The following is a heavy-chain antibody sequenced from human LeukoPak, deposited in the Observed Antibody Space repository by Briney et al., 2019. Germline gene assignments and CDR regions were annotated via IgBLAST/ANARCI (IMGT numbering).Heavy chain of an antibody. CDR1: GGSISSSSYY. CDR2: IYYSGST. V-gene: IGHV4-39*07. CDR3: ASNSPYYYDSSGYYLY. J-gene: IGHJ4*02. Sequence: PSETPSLTCTVSGGSISSSSYYWGWIRQPPGKGLEWIGSIYYSGSTYYNPSLKSRVTISVDTSKNQFSLKLSSVTAADTAVYYCASNSPYYYDSSGYYLYWGQGTLVTVSS. D-gene: IGHD3-22*01.